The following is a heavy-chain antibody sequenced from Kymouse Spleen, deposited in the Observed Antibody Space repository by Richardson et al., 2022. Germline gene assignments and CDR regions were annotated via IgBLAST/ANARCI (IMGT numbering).Heavy chain of an antibody. V-gene: IGHV3-33*01. CDR2: IWYDGSNK. Sequence: QVQLVESGGGVVQPGRSLRLSCAASGFTFSSYGMHWVRQAPGKGLEWVAVIWYDGSNKYYADSVKGRFTISRDNSKNTLYLQMNSLRAEDTAVYYCARVGRFGEFDYWGQGTLVTVSS. CDR1: GFTFSSYG. CDR3: ARVGRFGEFDY. D-gene: IGHD3-10*01. J-gene: IGHJ4*02.